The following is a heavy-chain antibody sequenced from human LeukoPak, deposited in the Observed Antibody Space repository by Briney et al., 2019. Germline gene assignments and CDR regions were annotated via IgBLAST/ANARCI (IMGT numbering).Heavy chain of an antibody. J-gene: IGHJ4*02. CDR1: GFTFSNAW. Sequence: GGSLRLSCATSGFTFSNAWMSWVRQAPGKGLEWVAVISYDGSNKYYADSVKGRFTISRDNSKNTLYLQMNSLRAEDTAVYYCAREGLDSAFDYWGQGTLVTVSS. CDR3: AREGLDSAFDY. CDR2: ISYDGSNK. D-gene: IGHD1-26*01. V-gene: IGHV3-30-3*01.